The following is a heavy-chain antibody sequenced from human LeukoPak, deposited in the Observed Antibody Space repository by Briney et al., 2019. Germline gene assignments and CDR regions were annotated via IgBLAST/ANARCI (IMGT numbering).Heavy chain of an antibody. Sequence: ASETLSLTCTVSGGSISSSSHYWGWIRQPPGKGLEWIGSMYYRGSTYHNPSLKSRVTISVDTSKNQFSLKLSSVTAADTAVYYYATTTIRLGYWGQGTLVTVSS. CDR3: ATTTIRLGY. D-gene: IGHD1-26*01. CDR2: MYYRGST. J-gene: IGHJ4*02. V-gene: IGHV4-39*07. CDR1: GGSISSSSHY.